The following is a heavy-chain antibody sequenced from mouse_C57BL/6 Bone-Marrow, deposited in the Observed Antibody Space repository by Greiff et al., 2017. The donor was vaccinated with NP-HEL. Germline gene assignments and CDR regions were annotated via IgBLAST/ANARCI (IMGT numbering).Heavy chain of an antibody. D-gene: IGHD1-1*01. CDR1: GYTFTSYG. CDR3: ARLGNYGYYFDY. J-gene: IGHJ2*01. Sequence: QVQLQQSGAELARPGASVKLSCTASGYTFTSYGLRWVKQRTGQGLEWIGEIYPSSGNTYYNEKFKGKATLTADKSSSTAYMELRSLTSEDSAVYFCARLGNYGYYFDYWGQGTTLTVSS. V-gene: IGHV1-81*01. CDR2: IYPSSGNT.